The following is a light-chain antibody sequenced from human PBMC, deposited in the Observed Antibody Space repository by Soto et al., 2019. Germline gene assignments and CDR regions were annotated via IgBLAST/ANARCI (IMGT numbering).Light chain of an antibody. V-gene: IGKV3-20*01. CDR2: GAS. CDR3: QQYGSPPHT. Sequence: EIVLTQSPGALSLSPGERATLSCRASQSVSSSYLAWFQQKPGQAPRLLIYGASSRATGIPDRFSGSGSGTDFTLTISRLEPADFAVYYCQQYGSPPHTFGQGTKLEIK. CDR1: QSVSSSY. J-gene: IGKJ2*01.